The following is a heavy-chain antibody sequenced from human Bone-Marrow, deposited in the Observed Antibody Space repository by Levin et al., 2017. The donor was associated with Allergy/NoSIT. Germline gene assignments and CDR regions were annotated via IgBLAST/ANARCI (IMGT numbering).Heavy chain of an antibody. CDR1: GISIYTHH. D-gene: IGHD3-16*01. CDR2: THYSGTT. Sequence: SETLSLTCTVSGISIYTHHWSWIRQPPGKGLEWIASTHYSGTTAYSPSLKSRVTISIDTSKNEFSRRLNSVTAADTALYYCAERGGGLWGQGTLVTVSS. CDR3: AERGGGL. V-gene: IGHV4-59*11. J-gene: IGHJ4*02.